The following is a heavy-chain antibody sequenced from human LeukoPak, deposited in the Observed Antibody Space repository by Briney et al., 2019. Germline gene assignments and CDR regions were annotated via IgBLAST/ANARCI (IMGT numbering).Heavy chain of an antibody. D-gene: IGHD3-10*01. CDR1: GYTFNGYY. CDR2: INPNSGGT. CDR3: ARRSGSYFDAFDI. Sequence: ASVKVSCKASGYTFNGYYMHWVRQAPGQGLEWMGWINPNSGGTSYAQKFQGRVTMTRDTSISTAYMELSRLRSDDTAVYYCARRSGSYFDAFDIWGQGTMVTVSS. J-gene: IGHJ3*02. V-gene: IGHV1-2*02.